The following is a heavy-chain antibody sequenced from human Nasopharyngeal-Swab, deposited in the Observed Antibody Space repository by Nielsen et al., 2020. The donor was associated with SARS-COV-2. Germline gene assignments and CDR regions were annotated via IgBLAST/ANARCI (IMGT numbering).Heavy chain of an antibody. CDR2: IDWDDNK. CDR3: AHRTYYYDSSGYYYVWDFDY. J-gene: IGHJ4*02. V-gene: IGHV2-70*12. D-gene: IGHD3-22*01. Sequence: PGKALEWLARIDWDDNKYYTSSLKTRLTISKDASEDQVVLTMTNMDPVDTATYYCAHRTYYYDSSGYYYVWDFDYWGQGTLVTVS.